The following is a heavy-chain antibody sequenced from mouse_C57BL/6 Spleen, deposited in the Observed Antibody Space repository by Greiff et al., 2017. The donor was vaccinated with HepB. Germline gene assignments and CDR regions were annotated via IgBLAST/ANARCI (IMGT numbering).Heavy chain of an antibody. V-gene: IGHV1-55*01. CDR1: GYTFTSYW. D-gene: IGHD1-1*01. J-gene: IGHJ2*01. CDR3: ARHITTVVATYGY. CDR2: IYPGSGST. Sequence: LQPGAELVKPGASVKMSCQASGYTFTSYWITWVKQRPGQGLEWIGDIYPGSGSTNYNEKFKSKATLTVDTSSSTAYMQLSSLTSEDSAVYYCARHITTVVATYGYWGQGTTLTVSS.